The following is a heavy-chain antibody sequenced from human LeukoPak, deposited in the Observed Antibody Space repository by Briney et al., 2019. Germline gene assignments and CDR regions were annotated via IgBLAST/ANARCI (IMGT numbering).Heavy chain of an antibody. CDR2: ISSGSSYI. V-gene: IGHV3-21*01. CDR1: GFTFSSYS. CDR3: AREEWYSSSWYFDS. J-gene: IGHJ4*02. D-gene: IGHD6-13*01. Sequence: PGGSLRLSCAASGFTFSSYSMNWVRQAPGKGLEWVSSISSGSSYIYYADSVKGRFTISRDNAKNSLYLQMNSLRAEDTAVYYCAREEWYSSSWYFDSWGQGTLVTVSS.